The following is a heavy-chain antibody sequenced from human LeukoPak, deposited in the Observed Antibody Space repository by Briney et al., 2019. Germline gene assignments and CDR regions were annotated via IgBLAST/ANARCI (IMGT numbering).Heavy chain of an antibody. Sequence: SETLSLTCTVSGGFISSGSYYWSWIRQPAGKGLEWIGRIYTSGSTNYNPSLKSRVTMSVDTSKNQFSLKLSSMTAADTAVYYCASHDYGDYSGLDVWGKGTTVTVSS. V-gene: IGHV4-61*02. CDR1: GGFISSGSYY. CDR2: IYTSGST. D-gene: IGHD4-17*01. CDR3: ASHDYGDYSGLDV. J-gene: IGHJ6*04.